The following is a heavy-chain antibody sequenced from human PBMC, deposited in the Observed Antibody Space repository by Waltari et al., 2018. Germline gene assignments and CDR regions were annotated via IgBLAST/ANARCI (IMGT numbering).Heavy chain of an antibody. Sequence: QVQLVQSGAEVKKPGASVKVSCKVSGYTLTELSMHWVRQAPGKGLEWMGGFDPEDGETIYAQKFQGRVTSTEDTSTDTAYMELISLRSEDTAVYYCATRYSSSWYSWYFDLWGRGTLVTVSS. CDR2: FDPEDGET. J-gene: IGHJ2*01. CDR3: ATRYSSSWYSWYFDL. V-gene: IGHV1-24*01. CDR1: GYTLTELS. D-gene: IGHD6-13*01.